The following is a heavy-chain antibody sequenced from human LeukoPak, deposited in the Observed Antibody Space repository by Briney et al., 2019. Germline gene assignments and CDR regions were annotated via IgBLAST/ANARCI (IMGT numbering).Heavy chain of an antibody. V-gene: IGHV4-61*02. D-gene: IGHD3-3*01. CDR1: GGSISSGSYY. Sequence: PSETLSLTCTVSGGSISSGSYYWSWIRQPAGKGLEWIGRIYTSGSTNYNPSLKSRVTISVDTSKNQFSLKLSSATAADTAVYYCARARTYSSLLEWFDYWGQGTLVTVSS. CDR2: IYTSGST. J-gene: IGHJ4*02. CDR3: ARARTYSSLLEWFDY.